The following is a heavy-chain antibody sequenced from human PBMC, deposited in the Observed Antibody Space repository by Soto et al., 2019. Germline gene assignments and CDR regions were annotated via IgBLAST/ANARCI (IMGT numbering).Heavy chain of an antibody. CDR2: ISGSGGST. Sequence: PGGSLRLSCAASGFTFSSYAMSWVRQAPGKGLEWVSAISGSGGSTYYADSVKGRFTISRDNSKNTLYLQMNSLRAEDTAVYYCAKVPYDYIWGSYRDYYYYMDVWGKGTTVTVSS. D-gene: IGHD3-16*02. CDR1: GFTFSSYA. CDR3: AKVPYDYIWGSYRDYYYYMDV. J-gene: IGHJ6*03. V-gene: IGHV3-23*01.